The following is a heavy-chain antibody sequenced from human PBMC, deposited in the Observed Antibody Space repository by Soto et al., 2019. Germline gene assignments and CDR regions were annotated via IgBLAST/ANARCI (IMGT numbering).Heavy chain of an antibody. Sequence: GASVKVSCKASGYTFTSDDINWVRQATGQGLEWMGWMNPNSGNTGYAQKFQGRVTMTRNTSISTAYMELSSLRSEDTAVYYCARARALLLWFGEPSCMDVWGQGTTVTVSS. CDR1: GYTFTSDD. CDR2: MNPNSGNT. CDR3: ARARALLLWFGEPSCMDV. D-gene: IGHD3-10*01. V-gene: IGHV1-8*01. J-gene: IGHJ6*02.